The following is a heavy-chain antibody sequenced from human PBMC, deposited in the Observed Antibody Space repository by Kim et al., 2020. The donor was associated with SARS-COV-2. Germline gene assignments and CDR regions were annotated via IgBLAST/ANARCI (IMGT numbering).Heavy chain of an antibody. J-gene: IGHJ6*02. CDR3: APVAARRNYYGMDV. D-gene: IGHD6-6*01. V-gene: IGHV4-39*01. Sequence: NPSLKSRVTISVDTSKNQFSLKLSSVTAADTAVYYCAPVAARRNYYGMDVWGQGTTVTVSS.